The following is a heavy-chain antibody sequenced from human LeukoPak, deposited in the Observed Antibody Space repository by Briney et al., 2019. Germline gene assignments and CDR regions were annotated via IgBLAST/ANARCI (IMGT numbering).Heavy chain of an antibody. J-gene: IGHJ4*02. D-gene: IGHD3-3*01. CDR1: GYTFTSYG. V-gene: IGHV1-18*01. CDR2: ISGYNGNT. Sequence: GASVKVSCKASGYTFTSYGINWVRQAPGQGLEWMGWISGYNGNTEYAQKLQGRVTMTTDTSTSTAYMELRSLRSDDTAVYYCARDMWYYDFWSGYSPLDYWGQGTLVTVSS. CDR3: ARDMWYYDFWSGYSPLDY.